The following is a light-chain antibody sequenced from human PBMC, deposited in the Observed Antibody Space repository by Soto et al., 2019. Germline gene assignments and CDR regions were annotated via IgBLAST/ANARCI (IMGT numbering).Light chain of an antibody. Sequence: DIVMTQSPDSLAVSLGERATINCKSSQRVLYIPNNKNYLSWFQQKPGQPPKLLISWASTRESGVPDRFSGSGSGTDFTLTISSLQAEDVAVYYCQQYYLAPFTFGPATTGDVK. CDR2: WAS. CDR1: QRVLYIPNNKNY. J-gene: IGKJ3*01. V-gene: IGKV4-1*01. CDR3: QQYYLAPFT.